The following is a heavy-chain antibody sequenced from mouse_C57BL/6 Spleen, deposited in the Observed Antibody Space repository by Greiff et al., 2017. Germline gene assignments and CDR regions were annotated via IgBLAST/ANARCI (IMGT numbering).Heavy chain of an antibody. D-gene: IGHD1-1*01. Sequence: QVQLQQPGAELVRPGSSVKLSCKASGYNFTSYWMHWVKQRPIQGLEWIGNIDPSDSATHYNQKFKDKATLTVDKSSSTAYMQLSSLTSEDSAVYYWARLYGLYYFDDWGQGTTLTVSS. CDR3: ARLYGLYYFDD. CDR2: IDPSDSAT. CDR1: GYNFTSYW. V-gene: IGHV1-52*01. J-gene: IGHJ2*01.